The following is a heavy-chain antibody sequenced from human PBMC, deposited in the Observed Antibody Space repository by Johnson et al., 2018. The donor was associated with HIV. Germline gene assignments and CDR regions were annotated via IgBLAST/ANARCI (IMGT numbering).Heavy chain of an antibody. CDR3: AILGWGAFDI. D-gene: IGHD2-21*01. V-gene: IGHV3-30*02. CDR1: GFTFSSYG. J-gene: IGHJ3*02. CDR2: RRYDGSNK. Sequence: VQLVESGGGVVQPGGSLRLSCAASGFTFSSYGMHWVRQAPGKGLEWVAFRRYDGSNKYYANSVKGRFTVSRDNSKNTLYLQMDSLRAEDTAVYYCAILGWGAFDIWGQGTMVTVSS.